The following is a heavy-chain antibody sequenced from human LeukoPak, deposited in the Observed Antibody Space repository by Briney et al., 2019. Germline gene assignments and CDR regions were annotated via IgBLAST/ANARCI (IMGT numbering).Heavy chain of an antibody. J-gene: IGHJ4*02. D-gene: IGHD5-12*01. V-gene: IGHV3-53*01. Sequence: GRSLRLSCAAAGFTVSSNYMSWVRQAPGKGLEWVSVIYSGGTTYYADSVKGRFTISRDSSKNTLYLQMNSLRAEDTAVYYCARDLGRGYDWGDWGQGTLVTVSS. CDR1: GFTVSSNY. CDR2: IYSGGTT. CDR3: ARDLGRGYDWGD.